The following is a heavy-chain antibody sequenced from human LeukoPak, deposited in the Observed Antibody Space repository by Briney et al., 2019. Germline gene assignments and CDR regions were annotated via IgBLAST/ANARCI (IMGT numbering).Heavy chain of an antibody. J-gene: IGHJ4*02. CDR2: INPDGSGK. Sequence: GGSLRLSCEASGFTLSTYWMNWVRQVPGKGLDWVANINPDGSGKRYVDSVKGRFTIARDNADNSLSLQMNSLRAEDTAVYYCVVGATAFDYWGQGTLVTVSS. D-gene: IGHD1-26*01. V-gene: IGHV3-7*01. CDR3: VVGATAFDY. CDR1: GFTLSTYW.